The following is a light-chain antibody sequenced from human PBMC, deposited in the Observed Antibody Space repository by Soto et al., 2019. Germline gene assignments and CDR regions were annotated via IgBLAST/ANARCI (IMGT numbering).Light chain of an antibody. CDR3: SSYTSSSTSVV. CDR2: DVS. Sequence: QSALTQPASVSGSPGQSITISCTGTSSDVGGYNYVSWYQQHPGKAPKLMIYDVSNRPSGISDRFSGSKSGNTASLTISGRQAEDEADSYCSSYTSSSTSVVFGGGTKLTVL. CDR1: SSDVGGYNY. V-gene: IGLV2-14*01. J-gene: IGLJ2*01.